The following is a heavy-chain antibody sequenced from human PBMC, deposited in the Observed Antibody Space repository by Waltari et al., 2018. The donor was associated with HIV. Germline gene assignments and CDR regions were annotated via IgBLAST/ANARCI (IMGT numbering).Heavy chain of an antibody. CDR3: ARRAVRGWNWFDP. Sequence: EVQLVQSGAEVQKPGESLKNSCKGCGYSFTSYWIGCVRQMPGKGLEWMGIIYPGDSDTRYSPSFQGQVTISADKSISTAYLQWSSLKASDTAMYYCARRAVRGWNWFDPWGQGILVTVSS. J-gene: IGHJ5*02. V-gene: IGHV5-51*01. CDR1: GYSFTSYW. CDR2: IYPGDSDT. D-gene: IGHD3-10*01.